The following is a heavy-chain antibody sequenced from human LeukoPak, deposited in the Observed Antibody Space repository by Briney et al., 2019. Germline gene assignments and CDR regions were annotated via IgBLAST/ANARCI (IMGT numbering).Heavy chain of an antibody. CDR2: IYYSGST. V-gene: IGHV4-31*03. Sequence: SETLSLTCTVSGGSISSGGYYWSWIRQHPGKGLEWIGYIYYSGSTYYNPSLKSRVTISVDTSKNQFSLKLSSVTAADTAVYYCAGVWSGYLDYWGQGTLVTVSS. CDR1: GGSISSGGYY. D-gene: IGHD3-3*01. CDR3: AGVWSGYLDY. J-gene: IGHJ4*02.